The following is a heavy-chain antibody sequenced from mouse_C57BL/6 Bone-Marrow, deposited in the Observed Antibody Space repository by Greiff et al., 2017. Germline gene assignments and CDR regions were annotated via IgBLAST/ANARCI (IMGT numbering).Heavy chain of an antibody. CDR2: ISDGGSYT. CDR1: GFTFSSYA. D-gene: IGHD2-13*01. V-gene: IGHV5-4*03. CDR3: ATGDGDPLAMDY. Sequence: VKLVESGGGLVKPGGSLKLSCAASGFTFSSYAMSWVRQTPEKRLEWVATISDGGSYTYYPDNVKGRFTISRDNAKHNLYLQMSHLKSEDTDMYYCATGDGDPLAMDYWSEGTSVTVAS. J-gene: IGHJ4*01.